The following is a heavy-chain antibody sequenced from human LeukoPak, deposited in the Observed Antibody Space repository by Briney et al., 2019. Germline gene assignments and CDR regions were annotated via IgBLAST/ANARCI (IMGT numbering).Heavy chain of an antibody. CDR1: GFTFRNFG. J-gene: IGHJ4*02. V-gene: IGHV3-23*01. D-gene: IGHD3-22*01. Sequence: GGSPRLSCAASGFTFRNFGMSWVRQAPGKGLEWVSIISATIGSTFYADSVKGRFTISRDNSKNTMYLQMNSLRAEDTAVYYCAKRGGYDSTGYYFDSWGQGTLVTVSS. CDR2: ISATIGST. CDR3: AKRGGYDSTGYYFDS.